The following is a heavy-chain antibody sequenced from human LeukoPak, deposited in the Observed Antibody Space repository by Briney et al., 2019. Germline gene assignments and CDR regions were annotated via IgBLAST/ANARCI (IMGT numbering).Heavy chain of an antibody. J-gene: IGHJ4*02. V-gene: IGHV4-39*07. D-gene: IGHD5-12*01. CDR3: ARSRSRGYSGDFDC. Sequence: SETLSLTCTVSGGSISSSNYYWGWIRQPPGKGLEWIGSIYYSGNTYYNPSLKSRITISKDTSKNQFSLKLTSVTAADTAVYYCARSRSRGYSGDFDCWGQGTLVTVSS. CDR2: IYYSGNT. CDR1: GGSISSSNYY.